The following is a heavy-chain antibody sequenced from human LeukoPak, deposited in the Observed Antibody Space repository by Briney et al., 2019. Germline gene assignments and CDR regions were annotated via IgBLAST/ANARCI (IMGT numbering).Heavy chain of an antibody. D-gene: IGHD6-13*01. CDR1: GFTFDDYG. J-gene: IGHJ3*02. CDR2: INWNGGST. V-gene: IGHV3-20*04. CDR3: AEVVRAGSSWYLGDAFDI. Sequence: GGSLRLSCAASGFTFDDYGMSWVRQAPGKGLEWVSGINWNGGSTGYADSVKGRFTISRDNAKNTLYLQMNSLRAEDTAVYYCAEVVRAGSSWYLGDAFDIWGQGTMVTVSS.